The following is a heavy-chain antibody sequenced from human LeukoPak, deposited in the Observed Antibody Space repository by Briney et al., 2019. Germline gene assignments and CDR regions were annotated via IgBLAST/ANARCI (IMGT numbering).Heavy chain of an antibody. CDR2: IYYSGST. V-gene: IGHV4-59*01. CDR1: GGSISSYY. D-gene: IGHD4/OR15-4a*01. J-gene: IGHJ3*02. Sequence: SETLSLTCTVSGGSISSYYWSWIRQPPGEGLEWIGYIYYSGSTNYNPSLKSRVTISVDTSKNQFSLKLSSVTAADTAVYYCARDDYGDAFDIWGQGTMVTVSS. CDR3: ARDDYGDAFDI.